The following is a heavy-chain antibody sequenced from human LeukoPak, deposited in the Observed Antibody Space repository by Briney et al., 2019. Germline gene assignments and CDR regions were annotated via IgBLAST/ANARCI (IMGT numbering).Heavy chain of an antibody. CDR1: GYTFTGYY. Sequence: ASVKVSCKASGYTFTGYYMLWVRQAPGQGLEWMGWINPNSGGTNYAQKFQGRVTMTRDTSISTAYMELSRLRSDDTAVYYCARVASAGTPEWNSWFDPWGQGTLVTVSS. CDR3: ARVASAGTPEWNSWFDP. J-gene: IGHJ5*02. D-gene: IGHD3-3*01. CDR2: INPNSGGT. V-gene: IGHV1-2*02.